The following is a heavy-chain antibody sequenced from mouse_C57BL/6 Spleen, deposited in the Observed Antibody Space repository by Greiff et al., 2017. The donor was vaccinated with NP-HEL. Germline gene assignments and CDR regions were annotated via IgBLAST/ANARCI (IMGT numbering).Heavy chain of an antibody. CDR3: TRGGGYEFAY. V-gene: IGHV1-15*01. CDR2: IDPETGGT. J-gene: IGHJ3*01. CDR1: GYTFTDYE. D-gene: IGHD2-2*01. Sequence: QVQLKQSGAELVRPGASVTLSCKASGYTFTDYEMHWVKQTPVHGLAWIGAIDPETGGTAYNQKFKGKAILTADKSSSTAYMELRSLTSEDSAVYYCTRGGGYEFAYWGQGTLVTVSA.